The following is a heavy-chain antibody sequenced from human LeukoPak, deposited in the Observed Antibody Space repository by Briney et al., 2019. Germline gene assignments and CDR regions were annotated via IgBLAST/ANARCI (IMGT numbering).Heavy chain of an antibody. V-gene: IGHV1-69*13. CDR2: IIPIFGTA. CDR1: GGTFSSYA. J-gene: IGHJ4*02. D-gene: IGHD4-17*01. CDR3: ARGPTVTTRPYYFDY. Sequence: SVKVSCKASGGTFSSYAISWVRQAPGQGLEWIGGIIPIFGTANYAQKFQGRITITADESTSTAYMELSSLRSEDTAVYYCARGPTVTTRPYYFDYWGQGTLVTVSS.